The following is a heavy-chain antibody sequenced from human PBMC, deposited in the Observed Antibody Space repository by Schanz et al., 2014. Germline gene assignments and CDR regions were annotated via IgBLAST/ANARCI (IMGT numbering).Heavy chain of an antibody. CDR3: ARDFDDRRGYGSGYCLGDCMDV. Sequence: VQLVESGGGVVQPGRSLRLSCAAYGFTFSSYAMTWVRQAPGQGLEWVSDISSGSSYANYADSVKGRFTISRDNAKNSLYLQMNSLKAEGAALYYCARDFDDRRGYGSGYCLGDCMDVWGQGTTVTVSS. J-gene: IGHJ6*02. CDR1: GFTFSSYA. V-gene: IGHV3-21*05. D-gene: IGHD3-10*01. CDR2: ISSGSSYA.